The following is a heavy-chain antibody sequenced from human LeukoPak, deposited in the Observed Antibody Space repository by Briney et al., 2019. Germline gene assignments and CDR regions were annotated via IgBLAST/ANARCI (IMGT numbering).Heavy chain of an antibody. D-gene: IGHD3-9*01. CDR3: ARDDILTGYYGESTAFDI. V-gene: IGHV1-2*02. Sequence: ASVKVSCKASGYTFTGYYMHWVRQAPGQGLEWMGWINPNSGGTNYAQKFQGRVTMTRDTSISTAYMELSRLRSDDTAVYYCARDDILTGYYGESTAFDIWGQGTMVTVSS. J-gene: IGHJ3*02. CDR1: GYTFTGYY. CDR2: INPNSGGT.